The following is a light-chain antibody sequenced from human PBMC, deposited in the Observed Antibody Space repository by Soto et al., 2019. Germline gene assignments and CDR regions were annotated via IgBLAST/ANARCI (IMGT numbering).Light chain of an antibody. J-gene: IGKJ3*01. Sequence: DIQMTQSPSSLSASVGDRVTITCLASQSISKYLNWYHQKPGKAPKLLIYAASNLQSGVPSRFSGGGSGTDFPLTINSLQPEDSATYYCQQSYSSPGTFGPGTKVHIK. V-gene: IGKV1-39*01. CDR2: AAS. CDR1: QSISKY. CDR3: QQSYSSPGT.